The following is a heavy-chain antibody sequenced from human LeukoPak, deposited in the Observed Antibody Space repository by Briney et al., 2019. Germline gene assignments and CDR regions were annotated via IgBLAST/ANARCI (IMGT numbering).Heavy chain of an antibody. D-gene: IGHD6-6*01. CDR3: ARRTPYNSSGGWFDP. CDR1: GGTFSSYA. CDR2: IIPIFGTA. V-gene: IGHV1-69*05. J-gene: IGHJ5*02. Sequence: SVKVSCKASGGTFSSYAISWVRQAPGQGLEWMGGIIPIFGTANYAQKFQGRVTITTDESTSAAYMELSSLRSEDTAVYYCARRTPYNSSGGWFDPWGQGTLVTVSS.